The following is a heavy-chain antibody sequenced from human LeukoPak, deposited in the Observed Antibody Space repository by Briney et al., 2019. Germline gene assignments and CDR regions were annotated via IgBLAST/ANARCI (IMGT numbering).Heavy chain of an antibody. CDR1: GGSISSGGYS. J-gene: IGHJ4*02. V-gene: IGHV4-30-2*01. CDR2: IYHSGST. CDR3: ARGAEAFDY. Sequence: SETLSLTCAVSGGSISSGGYSWSWIRQPPGKGLEWIGYIYHSGSTYYNPSLKSRVTISVDRSKNQFSLKLSSVTGADTAVYYCARGAEAFDYWGQGTLVTVSS.